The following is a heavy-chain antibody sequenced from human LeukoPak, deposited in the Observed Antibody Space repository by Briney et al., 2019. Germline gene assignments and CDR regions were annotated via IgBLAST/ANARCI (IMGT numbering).Heavy chain of an antibody. J-gene: IGHJ4*02. CDR1: GGSISNYY. Sequence: SETLSLTCTVSGGSISNYYWSWLRQPPGKGLEWIGYIYHSGSVNYNPSLKSRVTISVDTTNNQFSLKLSSVTAADTAVYYCARGGGFGSPPAYWGQGALVTVSS. D-gene: IGHD3-10*01. V-gene: IGHV4-59*01. CDR3: ARGGGFGSPPAY. CDR2: IYHSGSV.